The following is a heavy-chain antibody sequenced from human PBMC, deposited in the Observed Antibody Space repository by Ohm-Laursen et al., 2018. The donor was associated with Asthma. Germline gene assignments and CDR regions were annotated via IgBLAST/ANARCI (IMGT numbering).Heavy chain of an antibody. D-gene: IGHD6-19*01. V-gene: IGHV3-23*01. CDR3: ANPYRSGWSDY. CDR1: GFTFSSYV. CDR2: ISGSGGST. Sequence: GSLRLSCAASGFTFSSYVMSWVRQAPGKGLEWVSAISGSGGSTYYADSVKGRFTISRDNSKNTLYLQMNSLRAEDTAVYYCANPYRSGWSDYWGQGTLVTSSS. J-gene: IGHJ4*02.